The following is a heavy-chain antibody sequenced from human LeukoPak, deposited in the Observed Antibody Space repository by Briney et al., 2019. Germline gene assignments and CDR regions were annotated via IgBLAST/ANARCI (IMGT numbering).Heavy chain of an antibody. Sequence: PSETLSLTCTVSGDSISSYYWSWIRQPPGKALEWIAYISYSGSTNYNPPLKSRVTMSVDTPKNQFSLNLSSVTAADTAVYYCARDPSGWHYFDYWGQGTLVTVSS. CDR2: ISYSGST. CDR3: ARDPSGWHYFDY. D-gene: IGHD6-19*01. J-gene: IGHJ4*02. CDR1: GDSISSYY. V-gene: IGHV4-59*01.